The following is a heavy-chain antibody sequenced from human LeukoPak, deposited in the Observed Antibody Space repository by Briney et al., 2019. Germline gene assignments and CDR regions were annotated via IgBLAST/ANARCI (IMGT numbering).Heavy chain of an antibody. V-gene: IGHV4-34*01. CDR1: GGFFSGYY. J-gene: IGHJ4*02. CDR2: INHSGST. CDR3: ARGRWAPSDY. D-gene: IGHD4-23*01. Sequence: SEPLTLPCAVCGGFFSGYYWSWLRKPPGKRLEWLREINHSGSTSYNPSLKSRVTISVDTSKNQFSLKLSSVTAADTAVYYCARGRWAPSDYWGQGTLVTVSS.